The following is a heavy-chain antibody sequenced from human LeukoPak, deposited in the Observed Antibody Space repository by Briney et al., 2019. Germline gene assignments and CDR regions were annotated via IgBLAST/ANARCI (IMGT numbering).Heavy chain of an antibody. D-gene: IGHD3-16*01. CDR2: FDPEDGET. Sequence: ASVKVSCKASGYTLTELSMHWVRQAPGKGLEWMGGFDPEDGETIYAQKFQGRVTMTEDTSTDTAYMELSSLRSEDTAVYSCATGDWGAFDIWGQGTMVTVSS. CDR3: ATGDWGAFDI. CDR1: GYTLTELS. V-gene: IGHV1-24*01. J-gene: IGHJ3*02.